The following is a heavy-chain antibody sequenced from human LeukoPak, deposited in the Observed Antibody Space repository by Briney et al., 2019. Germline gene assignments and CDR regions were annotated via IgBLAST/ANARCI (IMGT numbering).Heavy chain of an antibody. CDR1: GFSVSNNY. D-gene: IGHD3-9*01. Sequence: GGSLRLSCAASGFSVSNNYMSWVRQAPGKGLEWVSVIYSGGSTFYADSVKGRFTISRDNSKNTLFLQMHSLRAEDTAVYYCAALPTGYQNFDYWGQGTLVTVSS. V-gene: IGHV3-53*01. J-gene: IGHJ4*02. CDR3: AALPTGYQNFDY. CDR2: IYSGGST.